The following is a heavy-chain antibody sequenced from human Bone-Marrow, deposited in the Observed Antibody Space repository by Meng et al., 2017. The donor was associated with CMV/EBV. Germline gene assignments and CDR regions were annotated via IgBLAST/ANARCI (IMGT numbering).Heavy chain of an antibody. CDR1: GYTFTGYY. J-gene: IGHJ4*02. Sequence: ASVKVSCKASGYTFTGYYMHWVRQAPGQGLEWMGWINPNSGGTNYAQKFQGRVTMTRDTSTSTVYMELSSLRSEDTAVYYCARDKVQQQLIPFDYWGQGTLVTVSS. V-gene: IGHV1-2*02. CDR3: ARDKVQQQLIPFDY. D-gene: IGHD6-13*01. CDR2: INPNSGGT.